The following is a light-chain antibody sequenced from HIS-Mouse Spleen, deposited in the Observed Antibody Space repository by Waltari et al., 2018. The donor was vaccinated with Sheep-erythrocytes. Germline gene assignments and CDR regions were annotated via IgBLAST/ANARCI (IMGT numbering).Light chain of an antibody. CDR1: SSDVGSYNL. Sequence: QSALTQPASVSGSPGQSTTISCTGTSSDVGSYNLVSWYQQHPGKAPKLMIYEGSKRPAGVSNRCSGSKSGTTASLTISGLQAEDEADYYCCSYAGSSTFHVVFGGGTKLTVL. CDR3: CSYAGSSTFHVV. CDR2: EGS. V-gene: IGLV2-23*03. J-gene: IGLJ2*01.